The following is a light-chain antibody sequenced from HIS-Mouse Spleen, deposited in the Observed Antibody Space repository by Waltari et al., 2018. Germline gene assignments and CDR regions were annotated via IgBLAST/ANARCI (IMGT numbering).Light chain of an antibody. CDR1: TPNIGAGYD. J-gene: IGLJ1*01. Sequence: QSVLTQPPSVSGAPGQRVTISCTGSTPNIGAGYDGHWYQQLPGTAPTLPIYGTSNRPSGVPDRFSGSKSGTSASLAITGLQAEDEADYYCQSYDSSLSGSSVFGTGTKVTVL. V-gene: IGLV1-40*01. CDR3: QSYDSSLSGSSV. CDR2: GTS.